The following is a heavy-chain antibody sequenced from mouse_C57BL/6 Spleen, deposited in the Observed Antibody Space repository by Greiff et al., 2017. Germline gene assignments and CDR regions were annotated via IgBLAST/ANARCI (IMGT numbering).Heavy chain of an antibody. V-gene: IGHV2-2*01. CDR3: ARKDYGSSYRFAY. D-gene: IGHD1-1*01. CDR1: GFSLTSYG. J-gene: IGHJ3*01. CDR2: IWSGGST. Sequence: VQLVESGPGLVQPSQSLSITCTVSGFSLTSYGVHWVRQSPGKGLEWLGVIWSGGSTDYNAAFISRLSISKDNSKSQVFFKMNSLQADDTSIYYCARKDYGSSYRFAYWGQGTLVTVSA.